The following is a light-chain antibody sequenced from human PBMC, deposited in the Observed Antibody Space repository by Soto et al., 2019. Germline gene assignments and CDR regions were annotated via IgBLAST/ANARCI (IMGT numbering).Light chain of an antibody. J-gene: IGLJ1*01. CDR3: QSYDSSLSGYV. V-gene: IGLV1-40*01. CDR1: SSNIGAGYD. Sequence: VLTQPPSVSGAPGQRVTISCTGSSSNIGAGYDVHWYQQLPGTAPKLLIYGNSNRPSVVPDRFSGSKSGTSASLVITGLQAEDEADYHCQSYDSSLSGYVFGTGTKLTVL. CDR2: GNS.